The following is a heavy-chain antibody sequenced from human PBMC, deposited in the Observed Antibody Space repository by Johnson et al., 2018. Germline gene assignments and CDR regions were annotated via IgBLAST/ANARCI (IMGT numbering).Heavy chain of an antibody. V-gene: IGHV1-69*06. CDR2: LLPIFGTA. J-gene: IGHJ6*03. D-gene: IGHD5/OR15-5a*01. CDR1: GGTFSSYA. Sequence: QVQLQESGAEVKKPGSSVKVSCKASGGTFSSYAISWVRQAPGQGLEWMGGLLPIFGTANYEQKFQGRVTITADKSTSTAYMELSSLISEDTAVYYCSRVGCLTAAYYYYMDVWGKGTTVTVSS. CDR3: SRVGCLTAAYYYYMDV.